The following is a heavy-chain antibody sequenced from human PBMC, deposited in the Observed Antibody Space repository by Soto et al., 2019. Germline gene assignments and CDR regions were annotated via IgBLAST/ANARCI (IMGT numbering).Heavy chain of an antibody. Sequence: EVQLLESGGGLAQPGGSLRLSCAATGFKFTSYAMSWVRQAPGKGLEWVSGIGGSGKVTHYADSVKGRFTLSRDNSNQTLFLQMDSLSAEDTAVYFCAKHLLAEGVEDIGHWGQGTLVTVSS. J-gene: IGHJ4*02. V-gene: IGHV3-23*01. D-gene: IGHD3-3*01. CDR2: IGGSGKVT. CDR3: AKHLLAEGVEDIGH. CDR1: GFKFTSYA.